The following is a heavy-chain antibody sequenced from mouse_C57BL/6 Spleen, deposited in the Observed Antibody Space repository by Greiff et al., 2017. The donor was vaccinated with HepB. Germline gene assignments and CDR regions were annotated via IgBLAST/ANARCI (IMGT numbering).Heavy chain of an antibody. CDR3: ARGDYDYYDMDY. CDR2: IHPNSGST. Sequence: QVQLQQPGAELVKPGASVKLSCKASGYTFTSYWMHWVKQRPGQGLEWIGMIHPNSGSTNYNEKIKSKATLTVDKSSSTAYMQLSSLTSEDSAVYYCARGDYDYYDMDYWGQGTSVTVST. J-gene: IGHJ4*01. CDR1: GYTFTSYW. D-gene: IGHD1-1*02. V-gene: IGHV1-64*01.